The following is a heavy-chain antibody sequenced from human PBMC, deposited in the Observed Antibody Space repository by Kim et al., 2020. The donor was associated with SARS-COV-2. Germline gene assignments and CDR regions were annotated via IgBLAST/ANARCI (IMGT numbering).Heavy chain of an antibody. J-gene: IGHJ5*02. V-gene: IGHV1-2*02. Sequence: QKFQGRVTMTRDTSISTAYMERSRLRSDDTAVYYCARGSRAAGYNWFDPWGQGTLVTVSS. D-gene: IGHD6-13*01. CDR3: ARGSRAAGYNWFDP.